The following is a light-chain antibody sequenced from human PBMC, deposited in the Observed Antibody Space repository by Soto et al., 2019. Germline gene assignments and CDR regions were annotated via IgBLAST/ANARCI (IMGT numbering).Light chain of an antibody. CDR3: LLYYGGYV. CDR1: TGAVTSGYY. J-gene: IGLJ1*01. CDR2: STS. V-gene: IGLV7-43*01. Sequence: QTVVTQEPSLTVSPGGTVTLTCASSTGAVTSGYYPNWFQQKPGQAPRGLIYSTSKKHSWTPARFSGSLLGGKAALTLSGVQPEDEAEYYCLLYYGGYVFGTGTKVTVL.